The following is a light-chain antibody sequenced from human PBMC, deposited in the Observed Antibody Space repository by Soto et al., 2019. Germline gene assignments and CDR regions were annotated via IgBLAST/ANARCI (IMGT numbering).Light chain of an antibody. Sequence: QSVLTQPASVSGSPGQSITISCTGTSSDVGGYKYVSWYQQYPGKVPKLMIYEVTKRPAGVSNRFSGSKSDKTAFLTISGLKAEDEADYYCSSYRYKDSRVFGGGTKLTVL. V-gene: IGLV2-14*01. CDR3: SSYRYKDSRV. CDR2: EVT. CDR1: SSDVGGYKY. J-gene: IGLJ3*02.